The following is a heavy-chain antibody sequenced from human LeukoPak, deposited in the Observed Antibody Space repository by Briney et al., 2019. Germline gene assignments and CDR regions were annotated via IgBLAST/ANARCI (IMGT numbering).Heavy chain of an antibody. CDR3: VRAGGSSWSDF. D-gene: IGHD6-13*01. J-gene: IGHJ4*02. V-gene: IGHV3-7*01. CDR1: GFTFSSYW. Sequence: QAGGSLGLSCAASGFTFSSYWMSWVRQSPGKGLEWVANINQDGSENHYVDSVKGRFTISRDNAKNSVFVQMNGLRVEDTAVYYCVRAGGSSWSDFWGQGTLVTVSS. CDR2: INQDGSEN.